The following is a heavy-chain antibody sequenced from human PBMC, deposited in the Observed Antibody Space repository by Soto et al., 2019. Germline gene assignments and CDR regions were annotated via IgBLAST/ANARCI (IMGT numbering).Heavy chain of an antibody. CDR3: AKQDSSSWSVYYYYGMDV. J-gene: IGHJ6*02. Sequence: SETLSLTCTVSGGSISSSSYYWGWIRQPPGKGLEWIGSIYYSGSTYYNPSLKSRVTISVDTSKNQFSLKLSSVTAADTAVYYCAKQDSSSWSVYYYYGMDVWGQGTTVTVSS. D-gene: IGHD6-13*01. CDR2: IYYSGST. V-gene: IGHV4-39*01. CDR1: GGSISSSSYY.